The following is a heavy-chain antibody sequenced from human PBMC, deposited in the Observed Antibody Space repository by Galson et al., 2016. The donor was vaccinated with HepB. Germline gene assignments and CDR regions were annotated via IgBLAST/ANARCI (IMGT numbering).Heavy chain of an antibody. CDR3: ARDRGSFRN. CDR1: GGSISNYY. J-gene: IGHJ4*02. CDR2: IYYTGNT. Sequence: SETLSLTCTVFGGSISNYYWSWIRQPPGKGLEWIGYIYYTGNTNYNPSLKSRVTISVDTSKNQFSLNLTSVTAADTAVYSCARDRGSFRNWGQGTLVTVSS. D-gene: IGHD1-26*01. V-gene: IGHV4-59*01.